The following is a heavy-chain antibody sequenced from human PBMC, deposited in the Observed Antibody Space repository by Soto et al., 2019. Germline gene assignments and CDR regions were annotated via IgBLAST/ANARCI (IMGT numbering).Heavy chain of an antibody. CDR3: ARSSLMVRGFIGWFDP. Sequence: EVPLVESGGGSVQPGRSLRLSCTASGFTFGDYPMTWFRQAPGKGVGWVGFIRSKTYGGTTEYAASVKGRFNISRHDSTSVAYLQINSLKTEDTALYYCARSSLMVRGFIGWFDPWGQGTQVTVSS. D-gene: IGHD3-10*01. J-gene: IGHJ5*02. V-gene: IGHV3-49*03. CDR2: IRSKTYGGTT. CDR1: GFTFGDYP.